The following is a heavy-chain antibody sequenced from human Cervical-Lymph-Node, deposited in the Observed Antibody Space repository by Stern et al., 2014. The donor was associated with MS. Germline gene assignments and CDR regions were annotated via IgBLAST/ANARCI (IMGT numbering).Heavy chain of an antibody. CDR2: VSVHNGDT. CDR1: GYTFTNYG. CDR3: ALGSYLDY. J-gene: IGHJ4*02. D-gene: IGHD3-10*01. Sequence: MQLVESGAEVKKPGASVRVSCKTSGYTFTNYGITWVRQAPGQGLEWMGWVSVHNGDTSYAQELQGRVTMTTDTSTSTAYIELRSLRSADTAVYYCALGSYLDYWGQGTLVTVSS. V-gene: IGHV1-18*01.